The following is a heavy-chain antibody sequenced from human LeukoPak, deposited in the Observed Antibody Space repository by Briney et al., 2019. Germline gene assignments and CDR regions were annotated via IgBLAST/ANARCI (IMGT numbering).Heavy chain of an antibody. CDR3: ARDLGGSYSWFVP. CDR2: INPNSGGT. V-gene: IGHV1-2*02. D-gene: IGHD1-26*01. J-gene: IGHJ5*02. CDR1: GYTFTGYY. Sequence: ASVKVSCKASGYTFTGYYMHWVRQGPGQGLEWMGWINPNSGGTNYAQKFQGRVTMTRDTSISTAYMELSRLRSDDTAVYYCARDLGGSYSWFVPWGQGTLVTVSS.